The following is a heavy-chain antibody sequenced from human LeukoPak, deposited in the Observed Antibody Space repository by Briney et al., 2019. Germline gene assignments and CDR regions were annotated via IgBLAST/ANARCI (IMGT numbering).Heavy chain of an antibody. Sequence: SETLSLSCIVSGVSISSTTYYWGWIRPPPGKRLERIVSIYYSENTYYNPFLKSRVTISIDTSKNQFSLNLNSVTAADTALYSCGRYYLGGNYPDYFCHWGQGTLVTVSS. CDR3: GRYYLGGNYPDYFCH. CDR2: IYYSENT. V-gene: IGHV4-39*01. J-gene: IGHJ4*02. D-gene: IGHD1-26*01. CDR1: GVSISSTTYY.